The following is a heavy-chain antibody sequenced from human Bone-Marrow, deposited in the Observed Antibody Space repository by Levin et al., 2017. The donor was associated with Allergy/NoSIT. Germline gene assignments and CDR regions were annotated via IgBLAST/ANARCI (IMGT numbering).Heavy chain of an antibody. CDR3: ARGRYKLEWLWYFDY. Sequence: KISCKASGGTFSSYAISWVRQAPGQGLEWMGGIIPIFGTANYAQKFQGRVTITADESTSTAYMELSSLRSEDTAVYYCARGRYKLEWLWYFDYWGQGTLVTVSS. D-gene: IGHD3-3*01. V-gene: IGHV1-69*01. CDR1: GGTFSSYA. J-gene: IGHJ4*02. CDR2: IIPIFGTA.